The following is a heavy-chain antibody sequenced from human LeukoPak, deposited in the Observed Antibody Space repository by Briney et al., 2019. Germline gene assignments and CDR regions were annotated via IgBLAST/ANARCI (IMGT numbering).Heavy chain of an antibody. Sequence: GRSLRLSCAASGFTFSSYSMHWVRQAPVKGLEWVAVISHDGSNKYYADSVKGRFTISRDNSKNTLYLQMNSLRAEDTAVYYCAKDYCSSTSCVGFDYWGQGTLVTVSS. J-gene: IGHJ4*02. V-gene: IGHV3-30*18. CDR3: AKDYCSSTSCVGFDY. D-gene: IGHD2-2*01. CDR1: GFTFSSYS. CDR2: ISHDGSNK.